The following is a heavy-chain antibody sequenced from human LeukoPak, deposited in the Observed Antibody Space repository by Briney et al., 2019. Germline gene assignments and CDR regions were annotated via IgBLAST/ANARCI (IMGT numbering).Heavy chain of an antibody. CDR1: GYTFTGYY. CDR3: ARDGPSAMVEFDY. D-gene: IGHD2-2*01. CDR2: ISPNSGGT. V-gene: IGHV1-2*02. J-gene: IGHJ4*02. Sequence: ASVKVSCKASGYTFTGYYMYWVRQALGQGLEWMGWISPNSGGTNSAQKFQGRVTMTRDTSISTAYMELSRLTSDDTAVYYCARDGPSAMVEFDYWGQGTLVTVSS.